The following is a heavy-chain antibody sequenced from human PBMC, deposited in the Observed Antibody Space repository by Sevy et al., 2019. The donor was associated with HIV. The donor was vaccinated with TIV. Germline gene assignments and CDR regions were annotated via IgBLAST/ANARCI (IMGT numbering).Heavy chain of an antibody. CDR3: ARDLPPSATTVAHFDY. CDR2: ISYSGSST. J-gene: IGHJ4*02. Sequence: GGSLRLSCTASGFMFSSYEMNWVRQAPGKGLEWISYISYSGSSTYYSDSVKGRFTISRDTAKNSLYLQMNSLSAEDTAVYYCARDLPPSATTVAHFDYWGQGTLVTVSS. CDR1: GFMFSSYE. D-gene: IGHD4-17*01. V-gene: IGHV3-48*03.